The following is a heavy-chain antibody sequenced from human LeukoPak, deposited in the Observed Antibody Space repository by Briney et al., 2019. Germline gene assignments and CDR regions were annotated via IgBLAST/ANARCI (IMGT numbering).Heavy chain of an antibody. CDR1: GFTFSSYS. CDR2: ISSSSSYI. CDR3: ARDCGGDCPPEDYYGTDV. D-gene: IGHD2-21*02. V-gene: IGHV3-21*01. Sequence: GGSLRLSCAASGFTFSSYSMNWVRQAPGKGLEWVSSISSSSSYIYYADSVKGRFTISRDNAKNSLYLQMNSLRAEDTAVYYCARDCGGDCPPEDYYGTDVWGQGTTVTVSS. J-gene: IGHJ6*02.